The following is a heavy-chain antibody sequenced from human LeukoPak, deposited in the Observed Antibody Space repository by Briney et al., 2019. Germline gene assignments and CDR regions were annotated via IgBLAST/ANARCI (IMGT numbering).Heavy chain of an antibody. J-gene: IGHJ4*02. CDR1: GFTFSSYA. Sequence: GALRLSCAASGFTFSSYAMSWVRQAPGKGLEWVAVIWYDGSNKYYADSVKGRFTISRDNSKNTLYLQMNSLRAEDTAVYYCARDTWIDGHDHWGQGTLVTVSS. CDR3: ARDTWIDGHDH. CDR2: IWYDGSNK. D-gene: IGHD2-2*03. V-gene: IGHV3-33*08.